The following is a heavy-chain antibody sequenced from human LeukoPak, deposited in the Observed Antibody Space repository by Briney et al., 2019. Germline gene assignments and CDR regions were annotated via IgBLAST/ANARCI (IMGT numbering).Heavy chain of an antibody. CDR2: INPSGGST. V-gene: IGHV1-46*01. CDR3: AREDSGYSYGLFDY. Sequence: ASVKVSCKASGYTFTSYYMHWVRQAPGQGLEWMGIINPSGGSTSYAQKFQGRVTMTRDTSISTAYMELSRLRSDGTAVYYCAREDSGYSYGLFDYWGQGTLVTVSS. D-gene: IGHD5-18*01. CDR1: GYTFTSYY. J-gene: IGHJ4*02.